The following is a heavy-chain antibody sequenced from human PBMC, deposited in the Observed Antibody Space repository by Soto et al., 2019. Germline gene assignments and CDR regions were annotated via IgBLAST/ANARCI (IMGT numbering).Heavy chain of an antibody. CDR1: GGSFKSGSYS. V-gene: IGHV4-61*01. J-gene: IGHJ4*03. Sequence: QVQLQESGPGLVKPSETLSLTCTVSGGSFKSGSYSWSWIRQPPGKGLVWIGDVYHTGRTSYNPSLKSRVSISMDTSKTQFSLNLDSVTAADTAVYFCARDFAYFDSWGHGTLVTVSS. CDR3: ARDFAYFDS. D-gene: IGHD3-3*01. CDR2: VYHTGRT.